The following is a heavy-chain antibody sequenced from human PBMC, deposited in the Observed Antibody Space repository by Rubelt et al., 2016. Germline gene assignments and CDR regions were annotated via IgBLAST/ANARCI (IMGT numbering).Heavy chain of an antibody. CDR2: IIPIFGTA. Sequence: ASGGTFSSYAISWVRQAPGQGLEWMGGIIPIFGTANYAQKFQGRVTITADESTSTAYMELSSLRSEDTAVYYCARDRGDELLSLYYYYGMDVWGQGTTVTVSS. J-gene: IGHJ6*02. D-gene: IGHD2-2*01. CDR3: ARDRGDELLSLYYYYGMDV. CDR1: GGTFSSYA. V-gene: IGHV1-69*01.